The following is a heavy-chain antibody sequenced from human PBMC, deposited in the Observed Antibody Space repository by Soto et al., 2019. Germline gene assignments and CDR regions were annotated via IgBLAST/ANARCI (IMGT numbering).Heavy chain of an antibody. J-gene: IGHJ4*02. V-gene: IGHV4-30-4*01. CDR3: ARLGGQRVLGY. Sequence: SETLSLACTVSGGPISSGDYYWNWIRQPPGKGLEWIGNIFYSGSTYYNPSLKSRVSISVDTSKNQLSLKLSSVTAADTAVYYCARLGGQRVLGYWGQGNLVTVSS. CDR1: GGPISSGDYY. D-gene: IGHD3-16*01. CDR2: IFYSGST.